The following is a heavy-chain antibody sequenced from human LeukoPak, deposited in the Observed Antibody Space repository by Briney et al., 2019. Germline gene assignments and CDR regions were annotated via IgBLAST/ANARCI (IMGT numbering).Heavy chain of an antibody. CDR3: ARGQRLSGNYFLGGQ. CDR2: MNPNSGNT. V-gene: IGHV1-8*01. Sequence: GASVKVSCKASGYTFTSYDINWVRQATGQGLEWMGWMNPNSGNTGYTQKFQARVTMTRNTSISTAYMELSSLKSEDTAVYYCARGQRLSGNYFLGGQRGQGTLVTVSS. CDR1: GYTFTSYD. D-gene: IGHD1-26*01. J-gene: IGHJ4*02.